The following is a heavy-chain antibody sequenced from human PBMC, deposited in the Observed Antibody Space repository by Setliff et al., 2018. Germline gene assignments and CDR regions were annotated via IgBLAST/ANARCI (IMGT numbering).Heavy chain of an antibody. Sequence: SETLSLTCTVSDVSISDTTYYWAWVRLPPGKGLEWIGTVSYFGASYSNPSLKSRLNISLDKSANRFSLNLASVTAADTALYYCARDPGSHSGTWCLGDWGQGIQVTVSS. J-gene: IGHJ4*02. CDR2: VSYFGAS. V-gene: IGHV4-39*07. D-gene: IGHD2-8*01. CDR1: DVSISDTTYY. CDR3: ARDPGSHSGTWCLGD.